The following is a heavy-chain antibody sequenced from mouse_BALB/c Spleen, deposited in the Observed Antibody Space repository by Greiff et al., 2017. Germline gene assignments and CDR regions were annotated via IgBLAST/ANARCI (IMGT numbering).Heavy chain of an antibody. CDR1: GFTFSSFG. D-gene: IGHD1-1*01. CDR2: ISSGSSTI. J-gene: IGHJ2*01. CDR3: ARSRVYFDY. Sequence: EVKLVESGGGLVQPGGSRKLSCAASGFTFSSFGMHWVRQAPEKGLEWVAYISSGSSTIYYADTVKGRFTISRDNPKNTLFLQMTSLRSEDTAMYYCARSRVYFDYWGQGTTLTVSS. V-gene: IGHV5-17*02.